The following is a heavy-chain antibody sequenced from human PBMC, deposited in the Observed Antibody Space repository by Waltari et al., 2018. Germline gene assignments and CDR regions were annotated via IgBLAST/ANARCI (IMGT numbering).Heavy chain of an antibody. CDR1: GYPISSGSY. V-gene: IGHV4-38-2*01. J-gene: IGHJ5*02. CDR3: ARVGSWYTYWFDP. D-gene: IGHD6-13*01. Sequence: QVQLQESGPGLVKPSETLSLTCAVSGYPISSGSYWGRIRQPPGKGLEWIGSIYHSGSTYYNPSLKSRVTISVDTSKNQFSLKLSSVTAADTAVYYCARVGSWYTYWFDPWGQGTLVTVSS. CDR2: IYHSGST.